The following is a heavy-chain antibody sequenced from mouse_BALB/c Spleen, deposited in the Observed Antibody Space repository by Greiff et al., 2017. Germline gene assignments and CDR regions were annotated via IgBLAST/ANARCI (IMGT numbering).Heavy chain of an antibody. D-gene: IGHD2-3*01. Sequence: EVKLVESGGDLVKPGGSLKLSCAASGFTFSSYGMSWVRQTPDKRLEWVVTISSGGSYTYYPDSVKGRFTISRDNAKNTLYLQMSSLKSEDTAMYYCARQDGYYDYFDYWGQGTTLTVSS. CDR1: GFTFSSYG. CDR3: ARQDGYYDYFDY. V-gene: IGHV5-6*01. CDR2: ISSGGSYT. J-gene: IGHJ2*01.